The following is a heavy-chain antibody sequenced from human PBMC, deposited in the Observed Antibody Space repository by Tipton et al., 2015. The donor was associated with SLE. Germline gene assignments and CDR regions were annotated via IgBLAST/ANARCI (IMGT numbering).Heavy chain of an antibody. J-gene: IGHJ4*02. CDR3: ARENYFDY. CDR1: GGSISTYY. V-gene: IGHV4-59*12. CDR2: IYYSGTT. Sequence: LRLSCTLSGGSISTYYWSWIQQPPGKGLEWIGYIYYSGTTNNNPSLKSRVTISVDTSKNQFSLKLSSVTAADTAVYYCARENYFDYWGQGTLVTVSS.